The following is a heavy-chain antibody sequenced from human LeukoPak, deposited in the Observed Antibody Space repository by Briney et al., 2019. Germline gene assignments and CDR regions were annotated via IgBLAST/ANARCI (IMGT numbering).Heavy chain of an antibody. D-gene: IGHD3-10*01. Sequence: GGSLRLSCAASGFTFSSYWMSWVRQAPGKGLEWVANIKQDGSEKYYVDSAKGRFTISRDNAKNSLYLQMNSLRAEDTAVYYCARDEYYYGSGTLNWGQGTLVTVSS. CDR1: GFTFSSYW. CDR3: ARDEYYYGSGTLN. V-gene: IGHV3-7*01. J-gene: IGHJ4*02. CDR2: IKQDGSEK.